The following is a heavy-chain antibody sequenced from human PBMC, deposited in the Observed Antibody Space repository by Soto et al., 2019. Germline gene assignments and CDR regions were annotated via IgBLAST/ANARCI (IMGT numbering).Heavy chain of an antibody. J-gene: IGHJ3*02. CDR2: IIPIFGTA. V-gene: IGHV1-69*01. D-gene: IGHD5-18*01. Sequence: QVQLVQSGAEVKKPGSSVKVSCKASGGTFSSYAISWVRQAPGQGLEWMGGIIPIFGTANYAQKFQGRVTITADESTSTAYMELSSLRSEDTAVYYCARGGGVYSYVGFDAFDIWGQGTMVTVSS. CDR3: ARGGGVYSYVGFDAFDI. CDR1: GGTFSSYA.